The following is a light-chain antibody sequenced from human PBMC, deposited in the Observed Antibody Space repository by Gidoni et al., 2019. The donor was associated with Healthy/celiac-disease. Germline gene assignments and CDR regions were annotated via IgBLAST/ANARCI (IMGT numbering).Light chain of an antibody. CDR3: QQYGSSLLT. CDR2: GSS. Sequence: EIVLTPSPGTLSLSPGERATLSCRASQSVCSSYLAWYQQKPGQAPRLLIYGSSSRALGIPDRFNGSGSGTDFTLTISRLELEDFAVYYCQQYGSSLLTFGGGTKVEIK. V-gene: IGKV3-20*01. J-gene: IGKJ4*01. CDR1: QSVCSSY.